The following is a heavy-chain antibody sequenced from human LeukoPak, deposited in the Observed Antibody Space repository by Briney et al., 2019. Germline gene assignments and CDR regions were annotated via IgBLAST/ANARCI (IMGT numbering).Heavy chain of an antibody. CDR1: GGSISSYY. CDR2: IYYSGST. J-gene: IGHJ4*02. CDR3: ARPSDSSGYEY. V-gene: IGHV4-59*08. D-gene: IGHD3-22*01. Sequence: SETLSLTCTVSGGSISSYYWSWIRQPPGKGLEWIGYIYYSGSTNCNPSLKSRVTISVDTSKNQFSLKLSSVTAADTAVYYCARPSDSSGYEYWGQGTLVTVSS.